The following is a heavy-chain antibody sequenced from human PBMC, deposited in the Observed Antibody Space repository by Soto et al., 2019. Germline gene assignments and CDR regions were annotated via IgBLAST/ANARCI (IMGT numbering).Heavy chain of an antibody. V-gene: IGHV4-4*02. CDR2: IYHTGST. CDR1: GGSISSGNW. CDR3: ASRVMLRGVHNWFDP. D-gene: IGHD3-10*01. J-gene: IGHJ5*02. Sequence: SETLSLTCTVSGGSISSGNWWSWVRQPPGKGLEWIGEIYHTGSTNYDPSLKSRVTISVDRSKNQFSLKLSSVTAADTAVYYCASRVMLRGVHNWFDPWGQGTLVTVSS.